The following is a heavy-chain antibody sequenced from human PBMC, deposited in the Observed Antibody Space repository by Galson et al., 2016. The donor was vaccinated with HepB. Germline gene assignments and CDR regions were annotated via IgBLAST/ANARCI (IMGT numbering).Heavy chain of an antibody. CDR3: ARDAQWPGYYFDY. V-gene: IGHV3-33*01. J-gene: IGHJ4*02. CDR2: IWYDGSNK. CDR1: GFNFDNYG. D-gene: IGHD6-19*01. Sequence: SLRLSCAASGFNFDNYGMHWVRQAPGKGLEWVAVIWYDGSNKYYADSVKGRFTISRDNSKNTLYLQMNSLRAEDTAVYYCARDAQWPGYYFDYWGQGALVTGSS.